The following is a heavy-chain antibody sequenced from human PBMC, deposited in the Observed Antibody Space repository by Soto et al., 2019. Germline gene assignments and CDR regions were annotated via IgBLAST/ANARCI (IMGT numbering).Heavy chain of an antibody. D-gene: IGHD2-15*01. V-gene: IGHV1-69*01. CDR2: IIPIFGTA. Sequence: QVQLVQSGAEVKKPGSSVKVSCKSSGGTFSSYAFSWVRQAPGQGLEWMGGIIPIFGTANYAQKFQGRVTITADESTSTAYMELSSLRFEDTAVYYCARDSLVVVAATPRWFDPWGQGTLVTVSS. J-gene: IGHJ5*02. CDR3: ARDSLVVVAATPRWFDP. CDR1: GGTFSSYA.